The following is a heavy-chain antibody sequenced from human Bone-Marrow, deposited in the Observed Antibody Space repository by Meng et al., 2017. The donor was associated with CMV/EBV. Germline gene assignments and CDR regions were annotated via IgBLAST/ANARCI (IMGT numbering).Heavy chain of an antibody. Sequence: GESLKISCAASGFTFSSRWMHWVRQAPGKELVWVSHISPDGTNTRYADSVKGRFTISRDNARNTLYLQMTSLRAEDTAMYFCARRGDDWNDYFDYWGRGTLVTVSS. V-gene: IGHV3-74*01. J-gene: IGHJ4*02. CDR1: GFTFSSRW. CDR2: ISPDGTNT. D-gene: IGHD1-1*01. CDR3: ARRGDDWNDYFDY.